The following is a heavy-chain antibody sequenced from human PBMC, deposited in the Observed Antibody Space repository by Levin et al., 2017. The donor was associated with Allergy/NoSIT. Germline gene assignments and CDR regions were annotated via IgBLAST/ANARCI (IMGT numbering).Heavy chain of an antibody. CDR2: IYHSGNT. V-gene: IGHV4-59*01. CDR1: GGSISSYD. CDR3: ARDGGYPLGAFDI. J-gene: IGHJ3*02. D-gene: IGHD1-26*01. Sequence: SETLSLTCTVSGGSISSYDWSWIRQPPGKGLEWIGHIYHSGNTNYNPSLKSLITISVDTSKSQISLELNSVTAADTAVYYCARDGGYPLGAFDIWGQGTTVTVSS.